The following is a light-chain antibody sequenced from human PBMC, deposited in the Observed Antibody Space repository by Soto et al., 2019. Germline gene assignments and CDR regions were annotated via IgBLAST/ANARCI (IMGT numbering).Light chain of an antibody. Sequence: EIVMTQSPATLSVSPGERATLSCRASQSVSINLAWYQQKPGQAPRLLIYGASTRATGIPARFSGSGSGTEFPITISSLQSEDFAVYYCQQYHNWPPLTFGGGTKVAIK. CDR1: QSVSIN. CDR2: GAS. CDR3: QQYHNWPPLT. J-gene: IGKJ4*01. V-gene: IGKV3-15*01.